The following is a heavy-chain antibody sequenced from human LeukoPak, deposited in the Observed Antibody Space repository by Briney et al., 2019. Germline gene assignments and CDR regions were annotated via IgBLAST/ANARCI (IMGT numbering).Heavy chain of an antibody. D-gene: IGHD2-21*02. J-gene: IGHJ4*02. CDR1: GFNFSSYA. Sequence: GGSLRLSCAASGFNFSSYAMSWVRQAPGKGLEWVSAISGSGGSTDYADSVKGRFTISRDNSKNTLYLQMNSLRAEDTAVYYCAKRGGIVVVTNYFDYWGQGTLVTVSS. CDR2: ISGSGGST. V-gene: IGHV3-23*01. CDR3: AKRGGIVVVTNYFDY.